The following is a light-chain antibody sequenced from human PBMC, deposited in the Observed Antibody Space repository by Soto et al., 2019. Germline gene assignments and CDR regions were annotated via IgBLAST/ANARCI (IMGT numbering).Light chain of an antibody. Sequence: DIQMTQSPSTLSASVGDRVTFTCRASQSIDNRLAWYQQKPGKAPQFLIFDASSLQSGVPLSSSGSGSGTEVTLTISSLQPDDFATYYCQQYNTYSPWAFGQGTKVEIK. V-gene: IGKV1-5*01. CDR1: QSIDNR. CDR2: DAS. CDR3: QQYNTYSPWA. J-gene: IGKJ1*01.